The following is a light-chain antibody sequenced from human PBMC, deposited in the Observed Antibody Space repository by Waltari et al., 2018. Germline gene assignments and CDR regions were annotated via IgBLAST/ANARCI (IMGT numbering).Light chain of an antibody. CDR1: QGISSY. CDR2: YAN. V-gene: IGKV1-13*02. J-gene: IGKJ1*01. CDR3: QQGDSYPRT. Sequence: IQMSPSPSSLSASAGHTVTITCRASQGISSYLNWYQQKPGKAPKLLIYYANSLASGVPSRFSGSGSGTEFTLTISSLQPEDFATYYCQQGDSYPRTFGQGTKVEIK.